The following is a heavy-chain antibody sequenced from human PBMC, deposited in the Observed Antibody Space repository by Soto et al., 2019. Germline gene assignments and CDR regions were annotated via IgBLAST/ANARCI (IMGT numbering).Heavy chain of an antibody. CDR2: IYFNGNT. D-gene: IGHD3-16*01. J-gene: IGHJ4*02. V-gene: IGHV4-59*01. CDR1: AASFSKYY. Sequence: TLSLTCTVSAASFSKYYWTWIRQPPGKGLEWIGYIYFNGNTKYNPSLEGRLTISIDTSKKEFSLKLTSVTAADAAVYYCASVTFGGIVLAHWGQGTLVTVSS. CDR3: ASVTFGGIVLAH.